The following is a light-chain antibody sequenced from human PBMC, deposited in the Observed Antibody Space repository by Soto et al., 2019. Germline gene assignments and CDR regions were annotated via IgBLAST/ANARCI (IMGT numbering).Light chain of an antibody. V-gene: IGLV1-44*01. J-gene: IGLJ1*01. CDR3: SSYAGSNMGV. Sequence: QSVLTQPPSASGTPGQRVTISCSGSSSNIGSNTVNWYQQLPGTAPKLLIFINNKRPSGVPDRFSGSKSGTSASLAISGLQSEDEADYYCSSYAGSNMGVFGTGTKLTVL. CDR1: SSNIGSNT. CDR2: INN.